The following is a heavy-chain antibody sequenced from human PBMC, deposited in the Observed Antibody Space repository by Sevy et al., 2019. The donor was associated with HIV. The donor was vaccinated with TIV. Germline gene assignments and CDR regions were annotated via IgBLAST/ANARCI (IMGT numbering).Heavy chain of an antibody. CDR1: GFTFNSYW. CDR3: ARSIAAIGPDY. V-gene: IGHV3-7*01. J-gene: IGHJ4*02. CDR2: IKQDGSMK. Sequence: GGSLRLSCAGSGFTFNSYWMTWVRQAPGTGLEWVANIKQDGSMKYYVNSVKGRFTISRDNAKNSVYLQMNSLRAEDTAIYYCARSIAAIGPDYWGQGTLVTVSS. D-gene: IGHD6-13*01.